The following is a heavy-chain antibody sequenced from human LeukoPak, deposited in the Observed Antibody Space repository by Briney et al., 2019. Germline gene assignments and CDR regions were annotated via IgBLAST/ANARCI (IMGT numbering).Heavy chain of an antibody. D-gene: IGHD6-19*01. Sequence: SGGSLRLSCVASGFTFSSYSMNWVRLAPGKGLEWVSSISSSTSYIYYPDSVKGRFTISRDNAENSLYLQMNSLRAEDTAVYYCARDHSSGWYGYAFDVWGQGTMVTVSS. V-gene: IGHV3-21*01. J-gene: IGHJ3*01. CDR2: ISSSTSYI. CDR3: ARDHSSGWYGYAFDV. CDR1: GFTFSSYS.